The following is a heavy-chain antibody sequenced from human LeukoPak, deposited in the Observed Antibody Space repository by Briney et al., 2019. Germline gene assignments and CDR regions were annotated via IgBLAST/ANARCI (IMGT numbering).Heavy chain of an antibody. CDR1: GFTFSSYG. Sequence: GGSLRLSCAASGFTFSSYGMSWVRQAPGKGLEWVSAISGSGGSTYYADSVKGRFTISRDNSKNTLYLQMNSLRVEDTAVYFCAKGGAVSSKSITLVRGTRNYHYYMDVWGKGTTVTISS. D-gene: IGHD3-10*01. J-gene: IGHJ6*03. CDR2: ISGSGGST. V-gene: IGHV3-23*01. CDR3: AKGGAVSSKSITLVRGTRNYHYYMDV.